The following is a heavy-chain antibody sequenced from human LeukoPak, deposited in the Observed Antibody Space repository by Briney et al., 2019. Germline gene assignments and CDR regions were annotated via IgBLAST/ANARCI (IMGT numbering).Heavy chain of an antibody. Sequence: PGGSLRLSCAASGFNFSNYDIHWVRQAPGRGLEWVAFIRYDGSDKYYADSVKGRFTISRDNSKNTLYLQMNSLRTEDTAVYYCAKGDTSWGQGTLVTDSS. CDR3: AKGDTS. V-gene: IGHV3-30*02. CDR2: IRYDGSDK. CDR1: GFNFSNYD. D-gene: IGHD2-21*02. J-gene: IGHJ5*02.